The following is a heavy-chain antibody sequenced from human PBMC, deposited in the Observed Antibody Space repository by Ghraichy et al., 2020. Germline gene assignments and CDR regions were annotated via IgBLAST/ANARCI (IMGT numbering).Heavy chain of an antibody. V-gene: IGHV3-23*01. D-gene: IGHD3-22*01. CDR1: AFTFSSYA. J-gene: IGHJ3*02. CDR3: AKDRDYYDSSGYYFNAFDI. CDR2: IRGSGSST. Sequence: GSPRLSCAASAFTFSSYAMTWVRQAPGKGLEWVSTIRGSGSSTYYTDSVKGRFTISRDNSKNTLYLQMNSLRAEDTAVYYCAKDRDYYDSSGYYFNAFDIWGQGTLVTVSS.